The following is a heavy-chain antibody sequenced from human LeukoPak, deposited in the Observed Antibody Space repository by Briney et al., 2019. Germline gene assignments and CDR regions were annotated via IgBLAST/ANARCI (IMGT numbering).Heavy chain of an antibody. V-gene: IGHV5-51*01. Sequence: HGESLQISCQGSEYSFATYWIAWLRQMPGKGLEWMGIIYPSDSDTRYSPSFQGQVTISADKSIKTAYLQWSSLKASDTAMYYCARPLQGIVGATGFDYWGQETLVTVSS. CDR1: EYSFATYW. CDR3: ARPLQGIVGATGFDY. J-gene: IGHJ4*02. D-gene: IGHD1-26*01. CDR2: IYPSDSDT.